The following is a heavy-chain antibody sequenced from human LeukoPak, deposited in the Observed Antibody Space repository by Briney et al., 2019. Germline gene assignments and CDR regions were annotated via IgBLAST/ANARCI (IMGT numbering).Heavy chain of an antibody. Sequence: GSLRLSCAASRFSFSSYAMNWISQPPGKGLEWIGSIYYSGNTYYNPSLKSRVTISVDASKNQFSLKLSSVTAADTAVYYCARGGGSGSYYSSDNAFDIWGQGTMVTVSS. J-gene: IGHJ3*02. CDR3: ARGGGSGSYYSSDNAFDI. V-gene: IGHV4-59*13. CDR1: RFSFSSYA. D-gene: IGHD3-10*01. CDR2: IYYSGNT.